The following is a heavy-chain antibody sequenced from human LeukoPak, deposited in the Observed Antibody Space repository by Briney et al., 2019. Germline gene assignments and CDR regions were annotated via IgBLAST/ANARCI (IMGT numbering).Heavy chain of an antibody. CDR1: GFTFSSYA. J-gene: IGHJ5*02. Sequence: GGSLRLSCAASGFTFSSYATSWVRQAPGKGLEWVSAISGSGGSTYYADSVKGRFTISRDNSKNTLYLQMNSLRAEDTAVYYCAKGQGGYENHNWFDPWGQGTLVTVSS. V-gene: IGHV3-23*01. CDR3: AKGQGGYENHNWFDP. D-gene: IGHD5-12*01. CDR2: ISGSGGST.